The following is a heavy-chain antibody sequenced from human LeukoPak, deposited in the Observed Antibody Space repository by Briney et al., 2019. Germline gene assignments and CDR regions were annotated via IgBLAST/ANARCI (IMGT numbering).Heavy chain of an antibody. J-gene: IGHJ4*02. Sequence: GGSLRLSCAASGFTFTSYAMNWVRQAPGQGLEWMGWINTNTGNPTYAQGFTGRFVFSLDTSVSTAYLQISSLKAEDTAVYYCARDRTGMVGASEWGQGTLVTVSS. CDR1: GFTFTSYA. CDR2: INTNTGNP. CDR3: ARDRTGMVGASE. D-gene: IGHD1-26*01. V-gene: IGHV7-4-1*02.